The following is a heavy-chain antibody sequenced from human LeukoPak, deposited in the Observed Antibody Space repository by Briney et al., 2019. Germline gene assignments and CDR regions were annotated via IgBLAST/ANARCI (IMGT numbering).Heavy chain of an antibody. D-gene: IGHD2-2*01. CDR2: FDPEHGET. J-gene: IGHJ4*02. V-gene: IGHV1-24*01. CDR3: SATDLNNAVVVPAALHY. Sequence: ASVKVSCKVSGYTLNELSMHWVRQIPGKVLEWMGGFDPEHGETVYAQNFQGRVIVTEDSSTDTVYMQLSSLRSGDTAVYYCSATDLNNAVVVPAALHYWGQGTLLSVSS. CDR1: GYTLNELS.